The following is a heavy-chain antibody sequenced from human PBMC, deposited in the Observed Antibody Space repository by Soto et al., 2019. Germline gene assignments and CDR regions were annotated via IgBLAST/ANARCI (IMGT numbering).Heavy chain of an antibody. V-gene: IGHV6-1*01. Sequence: PLQTLSLTCAISGDSVSSNNAAWNWIRQSPSRGLEWLGRTYYRSKWYNDYAVSVKSRITINPDTSKNQFSLQLNSVTPEDTPAYYCARDRGYSYRWSFYGMDVWGQGTTVAVSS. J-gene: IGHJ6*02. D-gene: IGHD5-18*01. CDR2: TYYRSKWYN. CDR3: ARDRGYSYRWSFYGMDV. CDR1: GDSVSSNNAA.